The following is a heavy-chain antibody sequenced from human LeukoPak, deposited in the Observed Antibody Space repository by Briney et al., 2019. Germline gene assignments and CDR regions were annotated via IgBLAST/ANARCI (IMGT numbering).Heavy chain of an antibody. Sequence: SETLSLTCAVYGGSFSGYYWSWIRQPPGQGLEWIGEINHSGSTNYNPSLKSRVTISVDTSKNQFSLKLSSVTAADTAVYYCARGSPGGSYYNYWGQGTLLTVSS. J-gene: IGHJ4*02. V-gene: IGHV4-34*01. CDR3: ARGSPGGSYYNY. D-gene: IGHD1-26*01. CDR2: INHSGST. CDR1: GGSFSGYY.